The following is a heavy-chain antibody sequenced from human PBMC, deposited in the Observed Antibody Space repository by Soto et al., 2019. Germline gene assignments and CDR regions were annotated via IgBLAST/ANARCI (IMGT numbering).Heavy chain of an antibody. CDR1: GFTVSSNY. V-gene: IGHV3-66*01. CDR2: IYSGGST. J-gene: IGHJ4*02. D-gene: IGHD6-19*01. Sequence: GGSLRLSCAASGFTVSSNYMTWVRQAPGKGLEWVSVIYSGGSTYYADSVKGRFTISRDNSKNTLYLQMNGLRAEDTAVYYCARDARIAVAEYFDHWGQGTLVTVSS. CDR3: ARDARIAVAEYFDH.